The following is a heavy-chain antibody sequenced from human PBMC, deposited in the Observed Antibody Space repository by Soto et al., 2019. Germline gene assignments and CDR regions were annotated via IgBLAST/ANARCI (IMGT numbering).Heavy chain of an antibody. J-gene: IGHJ6*02. CDR2: IYYSGST. Sequence: QVQLQESGPGLVKPSQTLSLTCTVSGGSISSGGYYWSWIRQHPGKGLEWIGYIYYSGSTYYNPSLMSRVTISVDTSKNQFSLKLSSVTAADTAVYYCARGYYDILTGYYPDRMDVWGQGTTVTVSS. V-gene: IGHV4-31*03. CDR3: ARGYYDILTGYYPDRMDV. CDR1: GGSISSGGYY. D-gene: IGHD3-9*01.